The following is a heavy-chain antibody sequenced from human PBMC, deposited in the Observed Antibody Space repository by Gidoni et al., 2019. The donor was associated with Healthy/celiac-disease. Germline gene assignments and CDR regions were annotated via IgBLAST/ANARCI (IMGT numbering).Heavy chain of an antibody. CDR1: GFTLGNAW. J-gene: IGHJ3*02. CDR2: IKSQTDGGTT. CDR3: TTDWGYCSSTSCWDAFDI. Sequence: EVQLVESGGGLVKPGGSLRLSCAASGFTLGNAWMSWVRQAPGKGLEWVGRIKSQTDGGTTDYAAPVKGRFTISRDDSKNTLYLQMNSLKTEDTAVYYCTTDWGYCSSTSCWDAFDIWGQGTMVTVSS. D-gene: IGHD2-2*01. V-gene: IGHV3-15*01.